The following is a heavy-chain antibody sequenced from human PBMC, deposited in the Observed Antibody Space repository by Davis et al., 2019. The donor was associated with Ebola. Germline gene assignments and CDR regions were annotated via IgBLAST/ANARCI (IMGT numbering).Heavy chain of an antibody. D-gene: IGHD2-2*03. CDR1: GFTFSSYW. CDR2: ISGSGDST. CDR3: AKDYLFGYVSSRDGFDI. J-gene: IGHJ3*02. Sequence: PGGSLRLSCAASGFTFSSYWMHWVRQAPGKGLEWVSAISGSGDSTYYADSVKGRFTISRDNSKSTLYVQMNSLRAEDTAVYYCAKDYLFGYVSSRDGFDIWGQGTTVTVSS. V-gene: IGHV3-23*01.